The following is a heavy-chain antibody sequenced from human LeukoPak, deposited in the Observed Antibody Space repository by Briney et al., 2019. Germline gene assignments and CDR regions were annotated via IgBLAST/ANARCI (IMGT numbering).Heavy chain of an antibody. CDR2: INPNSGGT. V-gene: IGHV1-2*02. Sequence: ASAKVSCKASGYTFTGYYMHWVRQAPGQGLEWMGWINPNSGGTNYAQKFQGRVTMTRDTSISTAYKELSRLRSDDTAVYYCARRGLAAAGLYYFDYWGQGTLVTVSS. CDR3: ARRGLAAAGLYYFDY. CDR1: GYTFTGYY. J-gene: IGHJ4*02. D-gene: IGHD6-13*01.